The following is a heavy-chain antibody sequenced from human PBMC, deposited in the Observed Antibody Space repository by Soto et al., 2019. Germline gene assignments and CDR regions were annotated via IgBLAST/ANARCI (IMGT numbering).Heavy chain of an antibody. J-gene: IGHJ4*02. Sequence: PGGSLRLSCAASGFTFSSYAMSWVRQAPGKGLEWVSAISGSGGSTYYADSVKGRFTISRDNSKNTLYLQMNSLRAEDTAVYYCYVDSSSWYGWYLGLYYFAYWGQGTLVTVSS. CDR2: ISGSGGST. CDR1: GFTFSSYA. V-gene: IGHV3-23*01. CDR3: YVDSSSWYGWYLGLYYFAY. D-gene: IGHD6-13*01.